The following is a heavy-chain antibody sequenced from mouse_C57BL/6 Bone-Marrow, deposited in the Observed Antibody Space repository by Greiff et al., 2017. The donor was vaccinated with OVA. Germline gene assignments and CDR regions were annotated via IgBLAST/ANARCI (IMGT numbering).Heavy chain of an antibody. Sequence: VKLMESGPELVKPGASVKISCKASGYSFTSYYIHWVKQRPGQGLEWIGWIYPGSGNTKYNEKFKGKATLTADTSSSTAYMQLSSLTAEDSAVYYCARSEHYGPSMDYWGQGTSVTVSS. CDR3: ARSEHYGPSMDY. J-gene: IGHJ4*01. D-gene: IGHD1-1*01. CDR2: IYPGSGNT. CDR1: GYSFTSYY. V-gene: IGHV1-66*01.